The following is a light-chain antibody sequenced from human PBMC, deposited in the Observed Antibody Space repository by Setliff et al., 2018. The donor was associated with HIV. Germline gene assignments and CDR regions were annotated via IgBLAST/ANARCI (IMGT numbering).Light chain of an antibody. CDR1: SSDVGTYNY. J-gene: IGLJ1*01. CDR2: DVS. Sequence: QSALTQPRSVSGSPGQSVTISCTGTSSDVGTYNYVSWYQQHPGKAPKLIIYDVSERPSGVPDRFSGSKSANTASLTISGLQAEDEADYYCCSYTSSSTLVFGTGTKVTVL. CDR3: CSYTSSSTLV. V-gene: IGLV2-11*01.